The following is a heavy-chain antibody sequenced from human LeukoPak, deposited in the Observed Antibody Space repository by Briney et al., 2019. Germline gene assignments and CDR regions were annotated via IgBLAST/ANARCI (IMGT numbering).Heavy chain of an antibody. D-gene: IGHD5-24*01. Sequence: SETLSLTCTVSGGSISSYYWSWIRQPAGKGLEWIGRIYTSGSTNYNPSLKSRVTMSVDTSKNQFSLKLSSVTAADTAVYYCARVPVEMATITRGYYYYGMDVWGQGTTVTVSS. J-gene: IGHJ6*02. CDR1: GGSISSYY. V-gene: IGHV4-4*07. CDR2: IYTSGST. CDR3: ARVPVEMATITRGYYYYGMDV.